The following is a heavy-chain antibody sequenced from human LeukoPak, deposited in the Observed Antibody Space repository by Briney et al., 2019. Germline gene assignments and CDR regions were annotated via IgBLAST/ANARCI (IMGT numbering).Heavy chain of an antibody. J-gene: IGHJ4*02. CDR2: IYYSGST. V-gene: IGHV4-39*01. CDR3: ARRTGTYYYDSSGYSPWRYYFDY. D-gene: IGHD3-22*01. CDR1: GGSISSSSYY. Sequence: SETLSLTCTVSGGSISSSSYYWGWIRQPPGKGLEWIGSIYYSGSTYYNPSLKSRVTISVDTSKNQFSLKLSPVTAADTAVFYCARRTGTYYYDSSGYSPWRYYFDYWGQGTLVTVSS.